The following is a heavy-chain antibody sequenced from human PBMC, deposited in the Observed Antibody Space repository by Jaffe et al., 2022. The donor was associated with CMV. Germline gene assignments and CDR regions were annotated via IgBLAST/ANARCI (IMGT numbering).Heavy chain of an antibody. CDR3: ASQRFYYYDSSGYGGVEEDAFDI. CDR1: GGSISSYY. Sequence: QVQLQESGPGLVKPSETLSLTCTVSGGSISSYYWSWIRQPPGKGLEWIGYIYYSGSTNYNPSLKSRVTISVDTSKNQFSLKLSSVTAADTAVYYCASQRFYYYDSSGYGGVEEDAFDIWGQGTMVTVSS. D-gene: IGHD3-22*01. CDR2: IYYSGST. J-gene: IGHJ3*02. V-gene: IGHV4-59*08.